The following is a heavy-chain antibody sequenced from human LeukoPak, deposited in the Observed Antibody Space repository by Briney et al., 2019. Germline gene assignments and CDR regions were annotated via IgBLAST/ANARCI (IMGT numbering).Heavy chain of an antibody. CDR2: INPDTGGT. Sequence: GASVKVSCKASGYPFTGHIMHWVRQAPGQGLEWMGWINPDTGGTSYAQNFQGRVTMTRDTSISAAYMELTRLTSDDTAVYYCTRPEYKYGYVLDYWGQGTLVTVSS. D-gene: IGHD5-18*01. CDR3: TRPEYKYGYVLDY. CDR1: GYPFTGHI. V-gene: IGHV1-2*02. J-gene: IGHJ4*02.